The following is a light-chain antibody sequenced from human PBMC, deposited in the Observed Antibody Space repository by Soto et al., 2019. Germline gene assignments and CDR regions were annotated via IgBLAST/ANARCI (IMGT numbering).Light chain of an antibody. J-gene: IGKJ1*01. CDR3: HQHNNWWT. CDR1: QSVSSN. V-gene: IGKV3-15*01. CDR2: GAS. Sequence: EIVMTQSPATLSVSPGDIATLSCRASQSVSSNLAWYQQKPGQAPRLLIYGASTRATGIPARFSGSGSGTDFTLTITSLQSEDFGVYYCHQHNNWWTFGQGTKVDIK.